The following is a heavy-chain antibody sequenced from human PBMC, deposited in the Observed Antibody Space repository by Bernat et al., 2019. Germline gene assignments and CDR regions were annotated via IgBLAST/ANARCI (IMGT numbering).Heavy chain of an antibody. D-gene: IGHD5-24*01. CDR1: GGSISSSSYY. CDR3: ARLKERWLQLRFFGYWYFDL. J-gene: IGHJ2*01. CDR2: IYYSGST. Sequence: QLQLQESGPGLVKPSETLSLTCTVSGGSISSSSYYWGWIRQPPGKGLEWIGSIYYSGSTYYNPSLKSRITISVDTSKNQFSLKLSSVTATDTAVYYCARLKERWLQLRFFGYWYFDLWGHGTLVTVSS. V-gene: IGHV4-39*01.